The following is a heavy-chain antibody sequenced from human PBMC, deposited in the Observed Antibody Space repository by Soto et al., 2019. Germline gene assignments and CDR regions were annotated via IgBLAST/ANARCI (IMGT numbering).Heavy chain of an antibody. CDR2: IIPIFGTA. Sequence: QVQLVQSGAEVKKPGSSVKVSCKASGGSFSSYAISWVRQAPGQGLEWLGGIIPIFGTANYAQKVQGRVTITADESPSKAYMELSSLRSEDTAVYYCARGNHRWLQLWYFDLWGRGTLVTVSS. CDR1: GGSFSSYA. CDR3: ARGNHRWLQLWYFDL. J-gene: IGHJ2*01. V-gene: IGHV1-69*12. D-gene: IGHD5-12*01.